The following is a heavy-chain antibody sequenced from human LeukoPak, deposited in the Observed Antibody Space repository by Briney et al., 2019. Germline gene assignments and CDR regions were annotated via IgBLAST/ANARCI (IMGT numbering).Heavy chain of an antibody. CDR2: IYYSGST. Sequence: SETLSLTCTVSGGSITNGDYYWSWIRQHPGKGLEWIGYIYYSGSTYYNPSLETRVSLSVDTSKSQFSLKVSSVTAADTAVYYCARDLNSSYGPFDSWGQGTLVTVSS. J-gene: IGHJ4*02. CDR3: ARDLNSSYGPFDS. D-gene: IGHD5-12*01. V-gene: IGHV4-31*02. CDR1: GGSITNGDYY.